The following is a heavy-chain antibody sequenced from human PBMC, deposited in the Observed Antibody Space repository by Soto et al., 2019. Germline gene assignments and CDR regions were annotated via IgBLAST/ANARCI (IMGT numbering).Heavy chain of an antibody. J-gene: IGHJ6*02. Sequence: ASVKVSCTASGDVFRSYGINWVRQAPGQGLEWMGGIIPISGTTNYAQKFQGRVAITADESTDTVYMELSRLRSEDTAVYFCARVRCFNGLCHTADYGMDVWGQGTTVTVYS. CDR2: IIPISGTT. CDR1: GDVFRSYG. D-gene: IGHD2-8*01. V-gene: IGHV1-69*13. CDR3: ARVRCFNGLCHTADYGMDV.